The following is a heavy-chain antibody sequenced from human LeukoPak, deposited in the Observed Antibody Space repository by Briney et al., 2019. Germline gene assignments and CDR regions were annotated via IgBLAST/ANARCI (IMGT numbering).Heavy chain of an antibody. CDR3: ARGGRRYDSSGYYHYYFDY. J-gene: IGHJ4*02. CDR1: GFTFSSHG. V-gene: IGHV3-30*03. Sequence: GGSLRLSCAASGFTFSSHGMHWVRQAPGKGLEWVTFISYGGSNKYYADSVKGRFTISRDNSKNTLYLQMNSLRAEDTAVYYCARGGRRYDSSGYYHYYFDYWGQGTLVTVSS. D-gene: IGHD3-22*01. CDR2: ISYGGSNK.